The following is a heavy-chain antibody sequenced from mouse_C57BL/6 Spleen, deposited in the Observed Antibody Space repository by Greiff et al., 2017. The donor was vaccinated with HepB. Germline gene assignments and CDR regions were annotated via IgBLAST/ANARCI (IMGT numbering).Heavy chain of an antibody. CDR2: ISDGGSYT. Sequence: VQLVESGGGLVKPGGSLKLSCAASGFTFSSYAMSWVRQTPEKRLEWVATISDGGSYTYYPDNVKGRFTISRDNAKNNLYLQMSHLKSEDTAMYYCARDLWDLYYFDYWGQGTTLTVSS. CDR3: ARDLWDLYYFDY. V-gene: IGHV5-4*01. D-gene: IGHD4-1*01. CDR1: GFTFSSYA. J-gene: IGHJ2*01.